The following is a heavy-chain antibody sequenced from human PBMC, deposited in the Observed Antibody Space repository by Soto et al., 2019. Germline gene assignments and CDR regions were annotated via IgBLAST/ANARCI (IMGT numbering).Heavy chain of an antibody. V-gene: IGHV1-3*04. CDR2: INTGNGNT. J-gene: IGHJ4*02. Sequence: ASVKVSCKASGGTFSSYTISWVRQAPGQRLEWMGSINTGNGNTRFLQKFQGRVTFTRDTSANTAYMELSSLISEDTAVYYCARPKDYDDCLDLWGQGTLVTVSS. CDR3: ARPKDYDDCLDL. CDR1: GGTFSSYT. D-gene: IGHD3-22*01.